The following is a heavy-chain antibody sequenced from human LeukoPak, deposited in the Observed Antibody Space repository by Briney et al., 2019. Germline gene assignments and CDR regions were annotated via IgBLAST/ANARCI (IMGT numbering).Heavy chain of an antibody. D-gene: IGHD3-9*01. J-gene: IGHJ4*02. CDR1: GGSISSSNW. CDR3: ARDTVIYDILTGYYNVRYFDY. Sequence: PSETLSLTCAVSGGSISSSNWWSWARQPPGKGLEWIGEIYHSGSTNYNPSLKSRVTISVDKSKNQFSLKLSSVTAADTAVYYCARDTVIYDILTGYYNVRYFDYWGQGTLVTVSS. CDR2: IYHSGST. V-gene: IGHV4-4*02.